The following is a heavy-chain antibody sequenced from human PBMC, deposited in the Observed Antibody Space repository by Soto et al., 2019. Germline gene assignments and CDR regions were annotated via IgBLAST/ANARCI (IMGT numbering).Heavy chain of an antibody. J-gene: IGHJ6*02. CDR1: GFIFRDFY. CDR2: ISSSSNST. Sequence: GGSLRLSCAASGFIFRDFYMRWIRQVPGHGLEWLSKISSSSNSTNYADSVKGRFTISRDNAKNSLYLQMSSLRAEDTAVYYCARDRGGRSIFGGHYDIDVWGQGTTVTVSS. CDR3: ARDRGGRSIFGGHYDIDV. V-gene: IGHV3-11*06. D-gene: IGHD1-26*01.